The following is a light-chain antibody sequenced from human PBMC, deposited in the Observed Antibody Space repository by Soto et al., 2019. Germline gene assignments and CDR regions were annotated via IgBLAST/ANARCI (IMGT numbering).Light chain of an antibody. Sequence: QSTLTHPPSASGTPGPTVTNPRPGTNSDLGGYNYVSWYQQHPGKAPRLIIYEVSKWPSGVPDRFSGSKSGNTASLTISGLQAEDEADYYCSSYAGNNNFFVFGTGTKVTVL. CDR3: SSYAGNNNFFV. CDR1: NSDLGGYNY. CDR2: EVS. J-gene: IGLJ1*01. V-gene: IGLV2-8*01.